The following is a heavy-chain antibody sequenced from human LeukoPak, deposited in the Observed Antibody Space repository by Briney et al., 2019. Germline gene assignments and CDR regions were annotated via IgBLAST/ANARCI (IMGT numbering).Heavy chain of an antibody. V-gene: IGHV4-39*01. D-gene: IGHD6-19*01. Sequence: SETLSLTCTVSGASISSSSYYWGWIRQPPGKGLEWIGSIYYSGSTYYNPSLKSRVTISVDTSKNQFSLKLSSVTAADTAVYYCARHGPYSSGWYDYWGQGTLVTVSS. CDR1: GASISSSSYY. CDR3: ARHGPYSSGWYDY. CDR2: IYYSGST. J-gene: IGHJ4*02.